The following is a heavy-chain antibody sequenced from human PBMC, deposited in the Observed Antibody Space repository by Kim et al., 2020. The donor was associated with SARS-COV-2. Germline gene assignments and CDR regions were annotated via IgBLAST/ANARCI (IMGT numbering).Heavy chain of an antibody. J-gene: IGHJ2*01. CDR3: ARGNIAVAGINWYFDL. Sequence: GGSLRLSCAASGFTFSSYGMHWVRQAPGKGLEWVAVISYDGSNKYYADSVKGRFTISRDNSKNTLYLQMNSLRAEDTAVYYCARGNIAVAGINWYFDLWGRGTLVTVSS. CDR2: ISYDGSNK. D-gene: IGHD6-19*01. CDR1: GFTFSSYG. V-gene: IGHV3-30*03.